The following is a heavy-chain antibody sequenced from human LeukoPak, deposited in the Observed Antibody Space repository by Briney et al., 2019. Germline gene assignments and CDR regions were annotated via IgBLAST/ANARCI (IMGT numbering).Heavy chain of an antibody. J-gene: IGHJ4*02. CDR2: IRYDGSNK. CDR1: GFTFDDYG. D-gene: IGHD3-22*01. Sequence: GGSLRLSCAASGFTFDDYGMSWVRQAPGKGLEWVAFIRYDGSNKYYADSVKGRSTISRDNSKNTLYLQMNSLRAEDTAVYYCAKGHSYYYDSSAPSIGDYWGQGTLVTVSS. V-gene: IGHV3-30*02. CDR3: AKGHSYYYDSSAPSIGDY.